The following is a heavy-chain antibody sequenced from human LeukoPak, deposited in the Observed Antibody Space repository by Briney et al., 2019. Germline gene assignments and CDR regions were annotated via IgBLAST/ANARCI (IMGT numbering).Heavy chain of an antibody. CDR2: VSRGGRT. CDR1: GGSFSVYY. V-gene: IGHV4-34*01. D-gene: IGHD4-17*01. CDR3: GLSTTRATTRTIDY. J-gene: IGHJ4*02. Sequence: SETLSLTCAVYGGSFSVYYWSWIRQPPGKGLEWVGEVSRGGRTKYSPSLKSRVTISLDTSNNQVSLKLSPVTAADTAMYYCGLSTTRATTRTIDYWGQGTLVTVSS.